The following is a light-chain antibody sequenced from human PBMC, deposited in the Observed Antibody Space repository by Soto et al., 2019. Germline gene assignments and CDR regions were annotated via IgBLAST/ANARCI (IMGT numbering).Light chain of an antibody. Sequence: DIQMTQSPSSLSASVGDRVTLTCRASETISTFLNWYQHKPGKAPNLLIYKASRLESGVPSRFSGSGSETEFTLTISGLQPGDSATYYCQQYNSYSPTFGQGTKVEVK. J-gene: IGKJ1*01. CDR3: QQYNSYSPT. CDR1: ETISTF. CDR2: KAS. V-gene: IGKV1-5*03.